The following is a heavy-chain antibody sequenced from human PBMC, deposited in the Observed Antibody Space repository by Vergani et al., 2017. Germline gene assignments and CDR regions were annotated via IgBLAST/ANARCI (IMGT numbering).Heavy chain of an antibody. CDR1: GFTFSCYG. V-gene: IGHV3-30*18. D-gene: IGHD2-15*01. Sequence: QVQLVESGGGVVQPGRSLRLSCAASGFTFSCYGMHWVRQAPGQGLEWVAVISYDGSNKYYADSVKGRFTISRDNSKNTLYLQMNSLRAEDTAVYYCAKAGYCSGGSCYHYYYYGMDVWGQGTTVTVSS. CDR2: ISYDGSNK. CDR3: AKAGYCSGGSCYHYYYYGMDV. J-gene: IGHJ6*02.